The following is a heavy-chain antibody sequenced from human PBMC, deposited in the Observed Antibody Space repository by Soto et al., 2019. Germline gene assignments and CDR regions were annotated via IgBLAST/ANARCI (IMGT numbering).Heavy chain of an antibody. Sequence: QVQLVQSGAEVKKPESSVKVSCKAPGGTFSTYAISWVRQAPGQGLEWMGGIIPMFGTANYAQRFQDRVTITAGESTNTVYMELSSLRSDATAVFFCASGIQLWLRRINSGYSGWGQGTLVTVSS. CDR2: IIPMFGTA. CDR3: ASGIQLWLRRINSGYSG. V-gene: IGHV1-69*12. D-gene: IGHD5-18*01. J-gene: IGHJ4*02. CDR1: GGTFSTYA.